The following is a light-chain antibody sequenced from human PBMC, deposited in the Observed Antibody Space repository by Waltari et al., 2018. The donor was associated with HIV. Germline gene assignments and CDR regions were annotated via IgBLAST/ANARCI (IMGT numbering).Light chain of an antibody. Sequence: DIVMTQSPDSLAVSLGERATIKCKSSHSVLYYSNNRNYLAWYQQKPGQSPNLLIYWASTRESGVPDRFSGSKSGTSASLAISGLRSEDEADYYCAAWNDSLSGYVFGTGT. CDR2: WAS. CDR3: AAWNDSLSGYV. J-gene: IGKJ3*01. CDR1: HSVLYYSNNRNY. V-gene: IGKV4-1*01.